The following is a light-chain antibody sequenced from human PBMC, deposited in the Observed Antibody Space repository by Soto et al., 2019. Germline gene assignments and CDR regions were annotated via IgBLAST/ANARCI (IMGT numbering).Light chain of an antibody. CDR2: EVT. Sequence: QSALTQPPSASGSPGRSVTISCTGTSSDVGGYDYVSWFQQHPGKAPKLIIYEVTKRPSGVPDRFSASKSGNTASLTVSGLQAEDEAGYYCSSFVAGNNYWVFGGGTKLTVL. J-gene: IGLJ3*02. V-gene: IGLV2-8*01. CDR1: SSDVGGYDY. CDR3: SSFVAGNNYWV.